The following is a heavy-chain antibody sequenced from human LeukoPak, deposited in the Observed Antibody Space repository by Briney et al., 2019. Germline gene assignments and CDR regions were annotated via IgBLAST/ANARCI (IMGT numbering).Heavy chain of an antibody. D-gene: IGHD3-3*01. CDR2: IYYSGST. V-gene: IGHV4-39*01. J-gene: IGHJ5*02. CDR1: GGSISSSSYY. CDR3: ARHYYDFWSGYLDWFDP. Sequence: PSETLSLTCTVSGGSISSSSYYWGWMSQPPGKGLEWIGSIYYSGSTYDNPSLKSRVTISVDTSKTQFSLKLSSMTAADTAVYYCARHYYDFWSGYLDWFDPWGQGTLVTVSS.